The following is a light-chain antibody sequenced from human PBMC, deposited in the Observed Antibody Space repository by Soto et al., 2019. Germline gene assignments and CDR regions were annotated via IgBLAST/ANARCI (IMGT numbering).Light chain of an antibody. Sequence: EIVLTQSPATLSLSPGERATLSCRASQSVSTYLAWYQHKPGQAPRLLIYDASKRATGILARFSGSGSRTDFTLTISSLEPEDFAVYYCQQRTNWPLPFGGGTKVDIK. CDR2: DAS. CDR3: QQRTNWPLP. CDR1: QSVSTY. J-gene: IGKJ4*01. V-gene: IGKV3-11*01.